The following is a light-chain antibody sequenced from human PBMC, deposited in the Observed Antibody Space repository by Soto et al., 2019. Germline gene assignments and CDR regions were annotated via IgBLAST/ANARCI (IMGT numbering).Light chain of an antibody. CDR2: EVS. V-gene: IGLV2-14*01. J-gene: IGLJ2*01. Sequence: QSALTQPASVSGSPGQSITISCTGTSIDVGDYDYVSWYQQYAGKAPKMMIYEVSNRPSGVSNRFSGSKSVNTASLTISGLQAEDEADYYCSSYRSSNTLLFGGGTKVTVL. CDR1: SIDVGDYDY. CDR3: SSYRSSNTLL.